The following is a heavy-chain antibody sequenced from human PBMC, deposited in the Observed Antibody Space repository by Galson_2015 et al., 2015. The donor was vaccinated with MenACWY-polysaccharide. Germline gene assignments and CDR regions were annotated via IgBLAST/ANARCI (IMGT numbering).Heavy chain of an antibody. CDR3: ARIIARKYTFADS. D-gene: IGHD2-21*01. CDR2: MNPNSGNT. Sequence: SVKVSCKASGYKFSSYDINWVRQACGQGLEWMGWMNPNSGNTGYAQKFQGRVTMTSNSAMTTAYMELSSLRSEDTAVYYCARIIARKYTFADSWGQGTLVTVSS. CDR1: GYKFSSYD. V-gene: IGHV1-8*01. J-gene: IGHJ4*02.